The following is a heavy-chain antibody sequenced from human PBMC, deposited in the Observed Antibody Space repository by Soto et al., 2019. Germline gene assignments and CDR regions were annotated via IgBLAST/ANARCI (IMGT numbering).Heavy chain of an antibody. CDR2: ISPIFGTA. J-gene: IGHJ6*02. V-gene: IGHV1-69*06. CDR3: PKLCGKNYYYYGMDA. CDR1: GGTFSSYA. Sequence: SVKVSCKASGGTFSSYAISWVRQAPGQGLEWMGGISPIFGTANYAQKFQGRVTITADKATSTVYIELSSLKSDDTAVYHCPKLCGKNYYYYGMDAWGQGTTVTVSS.